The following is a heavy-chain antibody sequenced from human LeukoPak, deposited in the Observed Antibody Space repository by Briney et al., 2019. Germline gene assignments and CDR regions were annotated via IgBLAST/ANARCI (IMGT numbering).Heavy chain of an antibody. Sequence: SETLSLTCNVSSGSISSSSYYWGWIRQPPGKGLEWIGSIYYSGTTYYNTSLQSRVTISVDTSKNQFFLQLSSVTAADTAVYYCARLGCYTNFYNYYYMDVWGKGTTVTVSS. CDR3: ARLGCYTNFYNYYYMDV. CDR1: SGSISSSSYY. J-gene: IGHJ6*03. CDR2: IYYSGTT. D-gene: IGHD4-11*01. V-gene: IGHV4-39*01.